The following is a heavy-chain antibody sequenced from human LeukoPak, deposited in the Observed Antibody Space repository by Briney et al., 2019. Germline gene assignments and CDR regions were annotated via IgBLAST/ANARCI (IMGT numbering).Heavy chain of an antibody. V-gene: IGHV3-7*01. CDR1: GFTVTYTY. CDR2: IKEDGSEN. Sequence: GGSLRLSCAASGFTVTYTYMTWVRQAPGKGLEWVANIKEDGSENSYVESVKGRFTISRDNAKNSLYLQLNSLRAEDTAVYFCARQRYSDYWGQGTLVTVSS. J-gene: IGHJ4*02. CDR3: ARQRYSDY. D-gene: IGHD1-1*01.